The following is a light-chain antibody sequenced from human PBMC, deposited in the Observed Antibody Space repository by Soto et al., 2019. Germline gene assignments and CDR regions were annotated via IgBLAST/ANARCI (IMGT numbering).Light chain of an antibody. CDR1: QSVRSNY. J-gene: IGKJ2*01. CDR3: QHYDGSPRT. Sequence: ETVLTQSPGTVSLYPGERVTLSCTTSQSVRSNYLAWYQQKPGQAPRLVVYGVFNRATGIPDRCSGSGSGTDFTLTISGLEPEDSAVYYCQHYDGSPRTFGQGTNLEI. CDR2: GVF. V-gene: IGKV3-20*01.